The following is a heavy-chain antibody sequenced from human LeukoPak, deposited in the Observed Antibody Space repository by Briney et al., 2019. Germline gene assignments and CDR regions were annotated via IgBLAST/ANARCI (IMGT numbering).Heavy chain of an antibody. D-gene: IGHD1-1*01. CDR2: ISGDGGST. Sequence: GGSLRLSCAASGFTFDNYAMHWVSHGPGKGLEWVSLISGDGGSTYFAASVRGRFTISRDNSKNSLYLQMNSLRTGDTALYYCAKAHLRTGTTRIAFDFWGQGTMVTVSS. J-gene: IGHJ3*01. CDR1: GFTFDNYA. V-gene: IGHV3-43*02. CDR3: AKAHLRTGTTRIAFDF.